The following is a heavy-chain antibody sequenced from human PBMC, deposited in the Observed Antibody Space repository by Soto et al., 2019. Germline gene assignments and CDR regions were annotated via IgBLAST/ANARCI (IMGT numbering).Heavy chain of an antibody. Sequence: ASVKVSCKASGYTFTSYAMHWVRQAPGQRLEWMGWINAGNGNTKYSQKFQGRVTITRDTSASTAYMELSSLRSEDTAVYYCARTRGPGHYDFWSGYTGALDYWGQGTLVTVSS. V-gene: IGHV1-3*01. J-gene: IGHJ4*02. CDR2: INAGNGNT. CDR1: GYTFTSYA. CDR3: ARTRGPGHYDFWSGYTGALDY. D-gene: IGHD3-3*01.